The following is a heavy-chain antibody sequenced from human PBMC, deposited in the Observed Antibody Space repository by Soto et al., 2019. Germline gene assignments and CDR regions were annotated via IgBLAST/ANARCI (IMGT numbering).Heavy chain of an antibody. CDR1: GYSFTSCW. Sequence: ESLKISCKGSGYSFTSCWIGWVRQMPGKGLEWMGIIYPGDSDTRYSPSFQGQVTISADKSISTAYLQWSSLKASDTAMYYCARSRNYDFWSGYYAPAPNWFDPWGQGTLVTVSS. V-gene: IGHV5-51*01. D-gene: IGHD3-3*01. J-gene: IGHJ5*02. CDR2: IYPGDSDT. CDR3: ARSRNYDFWSGYYAPAPNWFDP.